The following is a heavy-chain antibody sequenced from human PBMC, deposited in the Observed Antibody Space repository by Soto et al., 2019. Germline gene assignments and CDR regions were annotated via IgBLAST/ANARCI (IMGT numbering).Heavy chain of an antibody. Sequence: QVQLQESGPGLVKPSQTLSLTCTVSGGSIISGDYYWSWIRQPPGKGLECIGYIHDSGSTYYNPSLKSRVTISVDTSKNQFSLKLSSVTAADTAVYYCARYSGRYLDAFDIWGQGTEVTVSS. D-gene: IGHD1-26*01. CDR3: ARYSGRYLDAFDI. V-gene: IGHV4-30-4*01. CDR1: GGSIISGDYY. CDR2: IHDSGST. J-gene: IGHJ3*02.